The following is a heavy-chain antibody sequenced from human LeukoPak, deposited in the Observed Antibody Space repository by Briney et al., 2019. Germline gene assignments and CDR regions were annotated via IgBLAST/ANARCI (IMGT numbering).Heavy chain of an antibody. CDR3: ARAPLAAAGYYFDY. V-gene: IGHV3-21*01. CDR2: ISSSSSYI. CDR1: GFTFSHYG. D-gene: IGHD6-13*01. Sequence: GGSLILSCAASGFTFSHYGMHWVRQAPGKGLEWVSSISSSSSYIYYADSVKGRFTISGDNAKNSLYLQMNSLRAEDTAVYYCARAPLAAAGYYFDYWGQGTLVTVSS. J-gene: IGHJ4*02.